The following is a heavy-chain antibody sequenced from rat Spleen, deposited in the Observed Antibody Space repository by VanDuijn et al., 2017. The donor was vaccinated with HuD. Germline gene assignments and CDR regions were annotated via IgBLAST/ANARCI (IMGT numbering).Heavy chain of an antibody. CDR2: IAHIGGST. CDR3: TRGGRWYFDF. V-gene: IGHV5-20*01. Sequence: EVQLVESDGGLVQPGRSLKLSCAASGFTFSDYYMAWVRQAPTKGLEWVATIAHIGGSTYYPDSVKGRFTISRDNAKSTLYLQMNSLRSEDTATYYCTRGGRWYFDFWGPGTMVTVSS. CDR1: GFTFSDYY. J-gene: IGHJ1*01.